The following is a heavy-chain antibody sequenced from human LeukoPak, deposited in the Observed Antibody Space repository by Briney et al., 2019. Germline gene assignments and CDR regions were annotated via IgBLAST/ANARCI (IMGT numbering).Heavy chain of an antibody. D-gene: IGHD6-19*01. CDR3: AMSRIAVAGSQTD. CDR2: INHSGST. Sequence: SETLSLTCAVYGGSFSGYYWGWIRQPPGKGLEWIGEINHSGSTNYNPSLKSRVTISVDTSKNQFSLKLSSVTAADTAVYYCAMSRIAVAGSQTDWGQGTLVTVSS. J-gene: IGHJ4*02. V-gene: IGHV4-34*01. CDR1: GGSFSGYY.